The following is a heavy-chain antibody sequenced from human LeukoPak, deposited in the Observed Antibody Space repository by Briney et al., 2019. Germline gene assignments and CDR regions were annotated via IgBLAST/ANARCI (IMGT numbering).Heavy chain of an antibody. CDR3: ARDRILGGYYSGLI. CDR1: GYTFTCYY. J-gene: IGHJ3*02. CDR2: INPNSGGT. V-gene: IGHV1-2*02. Sequence: ASVKVSFKASGYTFTCYYMHGVGQAPGQGGEWMGGINPNSGGTNYAQKFQGRVTMTRHTSISTAYMELSRLRSDDTAVYYCARDRILGGYYSGLIWGQGTMVTVSS. D-gene: IGHD3-9*01.